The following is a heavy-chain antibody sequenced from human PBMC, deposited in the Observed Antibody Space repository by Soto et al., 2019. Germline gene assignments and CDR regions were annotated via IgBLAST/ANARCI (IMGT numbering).Heavy chain of an antibody. J-gene: IGHJ4*02. V-gene: IGHV4-59*01. CDR2: IYYSGST. CDR1: GGSISSYY. Sequence: TVSGGSISSYYWSWIRQPPGKGLEWIGYIYYSGSTNYNPSLKSRVTISVDTSKNQFSLKLSSVTAADTAVYYCERKAQLQGVDYWGQGTLVTVSS. CDR3: ERKAQLQGVDY. D-gene: IGHD2-2*01.